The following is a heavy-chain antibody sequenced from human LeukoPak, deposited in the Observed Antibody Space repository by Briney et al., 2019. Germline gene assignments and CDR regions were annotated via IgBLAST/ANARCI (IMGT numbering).Heavy chain of an antibody. J-gene: IGHJ5*02. Sequence: ASVKVPCKASGYTFTSYGISWVRQAPGQGLEWMGWISAYNGNTNYAQKLQGRVTMTTDTSTSTAYMELRSLRSDDTAVYYCARVKQWQPRSTWFDPWGQGTLVTVSS. CDR1: GYTFTSYG. CDR2: ISAYNGNT. D-gene: IGHD6-19*01. CDR3: ARVKQWQPRSTWFDP. V-gene: IGHV1-18*04.